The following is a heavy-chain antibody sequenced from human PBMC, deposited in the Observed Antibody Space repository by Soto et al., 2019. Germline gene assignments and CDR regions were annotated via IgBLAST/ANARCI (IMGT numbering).Heavy chain of an antibody. CDR1: GGSISSGGYS. V-gene: IGHV4-30-2*01. D-gene: IGHD3-22*01. J-gene: IGHJ4*02. CDR3: ASGYYDSSGYYFAPGY. CDR2: IYHSGST. Sequence: PSETLSLTCAVSGGSISSGGYSWSWIRQPPGKGLEWIGYIYHSGSTYYNPSLKSRVTISVDRSKNQFSLKLNSVTAADTAVYNCASGYYDSSGYYFAPGYWGQGTLVTVSS.